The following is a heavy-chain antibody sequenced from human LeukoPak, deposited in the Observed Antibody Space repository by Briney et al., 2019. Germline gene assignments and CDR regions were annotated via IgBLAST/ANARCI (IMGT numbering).Heavy chain of an antibody. D-gene: IGHD1-26*01. J-gene: IGHJ4*02. Sequence: SETLSLTCTVSGGSLIHYYWSWIRQPPGKGLEWIGYIYHSGSTNYNPPLKGRATISVDTSKNQISLRLSSVTAAYTAVYYCARVDSGTYYMPFDYWGQGSLVTVSS. CDR1: GGSLIHYY. V-gene: IGHV4-59*01. CDR3: ARVDSGTYYMPFDY. CDR2: IYHSGST.